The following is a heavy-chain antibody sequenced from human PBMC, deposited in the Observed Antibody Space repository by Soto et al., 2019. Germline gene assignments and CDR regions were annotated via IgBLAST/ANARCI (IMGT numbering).Heavy chain of an antibody. Sequence: SETLSLTCTVSGGSISSYYWSWIRQHPGKGLEWIGYIYYSGSTNYNPSLKSRVTISVDTSKNQFSLRLSSVTAADTAVYYCARGYYDSSGIGGYYYYYSMDVWGQGTTVTVSS. V-gene: IGHV4-59*01. D-gene: IGHD3-22*01. J-gene: IGHJ6*02. CDR3: ARGYYDSSGIGGYYYYYSMDV. CDR2: IYYSGST. CDR1: GGSISSYY.